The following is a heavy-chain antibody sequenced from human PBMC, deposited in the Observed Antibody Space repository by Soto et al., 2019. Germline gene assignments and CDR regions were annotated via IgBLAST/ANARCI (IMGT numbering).Heavy chain of an antibody. D-gene: IGHD3-9*01. CDR1: GFTFSSYS. CDR3: ARDLGYDILTGSYDWFDP. CDR2: ISSSSSYI. V-gene: IGHV3-21*01. Sequence: GGSLRLSCAASGFTFSSYSMNWVRQAPGKGLEWVSSISSSSSYIYYADSVKGRFTISRDNAKNSLYLQMNSLRAEDTAVYYCARDLGYDILTGSYDWFDPWGQGTLVTVSS. J-gene: IGHJ5*02.